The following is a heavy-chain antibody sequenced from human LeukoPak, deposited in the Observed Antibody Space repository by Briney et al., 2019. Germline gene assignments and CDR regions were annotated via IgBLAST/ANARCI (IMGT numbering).Heavy chain of an antibody. CDR2: IYYSGST. CDR1: GYSISSGYY. J-gene: IGHJ5*02. V-gene: IGHV4-38-2*02. Sequence: SETLSLTCTVSGYSISSGYYWGWIRQPPGKGLEWIGSIYYSGSTYYNPSLKSRVTISVDTSKNQFSLKLSSVTAADTAVYYCARHAIAAALRFDPWGQGTLVTVSS. D-gene: IGHD6-13*01. CDR3: ARHAIAAALRFDP.